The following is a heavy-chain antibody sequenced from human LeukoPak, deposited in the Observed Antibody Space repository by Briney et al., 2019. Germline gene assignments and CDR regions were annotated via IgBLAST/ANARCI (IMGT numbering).Heavy chain of an antibody. CDR1: GYTFTGYY. D-gene: IGHD3-3*01. J-gene: IGHJ6*02. Sequence: VSVKVSCKASGYTFTGYYMHWVRQAPGQGLEWMGWINPNSGGTNYAQKFQGWVTMTRDTSISTAYMELSRLRSDDTAVYYCARETYDFWSGYYYYYGMDVWGQGTTVTVSS. CDR2: INPNSGGT. CDR3: ARETYDFWSGYYYYYGMDV. V-gene: IGHV1-2*04.